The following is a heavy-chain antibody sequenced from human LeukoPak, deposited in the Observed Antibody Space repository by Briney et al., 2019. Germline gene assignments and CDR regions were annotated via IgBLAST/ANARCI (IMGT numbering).Heavy chain of an antibody. J-gene: IGHJ4*02. Sequence: PSETLSLTCPVSGVSITSGKFYWGWIRQPPGKGLEWIGSLYYSGTPYYNPSLESRVAMSLATSENHFSLSLTSVTAADTAIYYCVRGIPVSGPYYFGSWGQGTLVTVSS. D-gene: IGHD5/OR15-5a*01. V-gene: IGHV4-39*02. CDR1: GVSITSGKFY. CDR2: LYYSGTP. CDR3: VRGIPVSGPYYFGS.